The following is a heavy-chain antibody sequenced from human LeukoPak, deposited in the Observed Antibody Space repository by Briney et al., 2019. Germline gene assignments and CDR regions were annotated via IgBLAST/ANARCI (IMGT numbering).Heavy chain of an antibody. V-gene: IGHV3-74*01. CDR2: ISTDGSRP. Sequence: GGSLRLSCAASGFTFSSHWMHWVRQAPGKGLVWVSGISTDGSRPRYADSVNGRFTISRDNAKNTLYLQMNSLRAEDTAVYYCARDIYDFWSGYFRGPSGGYCYYGMDVWGQGTTVTVSS. J-gene: IGHJ6*02. CDR3: ARDIYDFWSGYFRGPSGGYCYYGMDV. D-gene: IGHD3-3*01. CDR1: GFTFSSHW.